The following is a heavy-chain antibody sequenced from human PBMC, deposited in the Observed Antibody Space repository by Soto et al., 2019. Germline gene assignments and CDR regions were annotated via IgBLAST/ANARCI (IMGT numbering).Heavy chain of an antibody. J-gene: IGHJ6*02. Sequence: QVQLVQSGAEVKKPGSSVKVSCKASGGTFSSYTISWVRQAPGQGLEWMGRIIPILGIANYAQKFQDRVTITADKSTSTAYMELSSLRSEDTAVYYCTLAAAGQFYYYGMDVWGQGTTVTVSS. D-gene: IGHD6-13*01. CDR1: GGTFSSYT. CDR3: TLAAAGQFYYYGMDV. V-gene: IGHV1-69*02. CDR2: IIPILGIA.